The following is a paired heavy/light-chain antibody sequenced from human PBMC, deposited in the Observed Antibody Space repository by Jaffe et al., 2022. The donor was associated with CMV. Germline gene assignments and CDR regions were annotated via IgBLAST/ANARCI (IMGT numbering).Light chain of an antibody. Sequence: DIQMTQSPSSLSASVGDRVTITCRASQSISGYLNWYQQKPGLAPKLLIYTASTLHGGVPSRFSGSGSGTDFTLTISSLQPEDFATYYCQKSSGREYTFGQGTKLEIK. V-gene: IGKV1-39*01. CDR1: QSISGY. CDR2: TAS. CDR3: QKSSGREYT. J-gene: IGKJ2*01.
Heavy chain of an antibody. CDR2: IFYSGGA. V-gene: IGHV4-59*01. J-gene: IGHJ5*02. CDR3: ARDARYSTSSGEFDP. D-gene: IGHD6-6*01. Sequence: QVQLQESGPGLVKPSETLSLTCNVSGGSISSFSWTWIRQPPGKGLEWIGSIFYSGGANYNPSLKSRVTISVDTSKNQVSLRLTSVTAADTAVYYCARDARYSTSSGEFDPWGLGTLVTVSS. CDR1: GGSISSFS.